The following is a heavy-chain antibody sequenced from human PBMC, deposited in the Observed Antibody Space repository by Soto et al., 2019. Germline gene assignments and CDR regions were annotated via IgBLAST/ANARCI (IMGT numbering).Heavy chain of an antibody. CDR1: QISFSSYW. J-gene: IGHJ4*02. V-gene: IGHV3-7*01. CDR2: INQDGSEK. CDR3: ARDGDIIVATIQDY. D-gene: IGHD5-12*01. Sequence: GGSLRLSCVVSQISFSSYWMTWVRQAPGKGLECVANINQDGSEKYYVDSVKGRFTISRDNAKNSLYLQMNSLRAEDTAVYYCARDGDIIVATIQDYWGQGTLVTVSS.